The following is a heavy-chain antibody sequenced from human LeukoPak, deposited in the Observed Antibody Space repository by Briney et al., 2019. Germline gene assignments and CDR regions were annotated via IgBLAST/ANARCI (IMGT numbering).Heavy chain of an antibody. Sequence: VSVKVSCKASGYTFSGFYIHWVRQAPGQGLEWMGWINPNSGVTNYAQKLQGRVTITRDTSIDTAYMQLSRLRSDDTAVYYCARDLKMGYSSGRYSWGTGSSNDYWGQGTLVTVSS. CDR3: ARDLKMGYSSGRYSWGTGSSNDY. CDR1: GYTFSGFY. D-gene: IGHD6-19*01. J-gene: IGHJ4*02. CDR2: INPNSGVT. V-gene: IGHV1-2*02.